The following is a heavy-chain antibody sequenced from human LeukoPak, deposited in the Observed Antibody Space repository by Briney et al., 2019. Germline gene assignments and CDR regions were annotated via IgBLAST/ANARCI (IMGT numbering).Heavy chain of an antibody. Sequence: SETLSVTCAVYGGSFSGYSWSWIRQPPGKGLEWIGYIYHSGSTYYNPSLKSRVTISVDRSKNQFSLKLSSVTAADTAVYYCARGYCSGGSCYRLANWGQGTLVTVSS. V-gene: IGHV4-30-2*01. D-gene: IGHD2-15*01. CDR2: IYHSGST. J-gene: IGHJ4*02. CDR1: GGSFSGYS. CDR3: ARGYCSGGSCYRLAN.